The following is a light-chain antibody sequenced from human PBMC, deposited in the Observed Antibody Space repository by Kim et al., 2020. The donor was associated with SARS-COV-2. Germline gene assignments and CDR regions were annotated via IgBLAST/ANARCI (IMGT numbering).Light chain of an antibody. Sequence: RATINCKSSQSVLYSSNNKNYLAWYQQKPGQPPKLLIYGASTRESGVPDRVSGSGSGTECTLTISSLQAEDVAVYYWQQYYSTPYSFGQGTKREI. CDR2: GAS. J-gene: IGKJ2*03. V-gene: IGKV4-1*01. CDR1: QSVLYSSNNKNY. CDR3: QQYYSTPYS.